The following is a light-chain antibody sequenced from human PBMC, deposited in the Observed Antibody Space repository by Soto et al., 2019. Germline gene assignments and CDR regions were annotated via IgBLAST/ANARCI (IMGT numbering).Light chain of an antibody. J-gene: IGKJ3*01. CDR3: KQRSNWPPFT. CDR1: QSVSSS. CDR2: DAS. V-gene: IGKV3-11*01. Sequence: EIVLTQSPATLSLSPGERATLSCRASQSVSSSLAWYQQKPGQAPRLLIYDASNRATGIPARFSGSGSGTDFTLTISSLEPEDFAVYYCKQRSNWPPFTFGPGTKVDIK.